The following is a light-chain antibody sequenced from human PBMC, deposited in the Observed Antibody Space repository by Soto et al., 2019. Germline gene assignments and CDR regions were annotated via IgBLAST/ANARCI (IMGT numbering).Light chain of an antibody. Sequence: DMQMTQSPSTLSASVGDRVTIICRASQSISSWLAWYQQKPGKAPKLRIYGASSLESGVPSRVSASGSGTQVTLTISSLQPDDFATYYSQQYNSYDMWSFGQRNKVELK. CDR3: QQYNSYDMWS. CDR1: QSISSW. CDR2: GAS. V-gene: IGKV1-5*02. J-gene: IGKJ1*01.